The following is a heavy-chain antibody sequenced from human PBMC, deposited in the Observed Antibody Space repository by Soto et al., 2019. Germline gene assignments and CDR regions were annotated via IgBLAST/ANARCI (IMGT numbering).Heavy chain of an antibody. V-gene: IGHV3-74*01. J-gene: IGHJ6*02. CDR1: GFTFSSYW. CDR2: INSDGSST. CDR3: AREVTMVRGVIYV. Sequence: GGSLRLSCAASGFTFSSYWMHWVRQAPGKGLVWVSRINSDGSSTSYADSVKGRFTISRDNAKNTLYLQMNSLRAEDTAVYYCAREVTMVRGVIYVWGQGTTVTVSS. D-gene: IGHD3-10*01.